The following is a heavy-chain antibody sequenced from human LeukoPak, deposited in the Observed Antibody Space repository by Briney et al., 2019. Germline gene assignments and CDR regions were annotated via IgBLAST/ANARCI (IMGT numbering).Heavy chain of an antibody. D-gene: IGHD1-7*01. Sequence: GSLRLSCAASGFTFSSYSMNWVRQPPGKGLEWIGSIYYSGSTYYNPSLKSRVTISVDTSKNQFSLKLSSVTAADTAVYYCARAHNWKYGTFDYWGQGTLVTVFS. CDR1: GFTFSSYSMN. V-gene: IGHV4-39*01. CDR3: ARAHNWKYGTFDY. CDR2: IYYSGST. J-gene: IGHJ4*02.